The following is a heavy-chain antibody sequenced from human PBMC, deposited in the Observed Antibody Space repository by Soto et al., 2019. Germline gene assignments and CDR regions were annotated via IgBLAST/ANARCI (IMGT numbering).Heavy chain of an antibody. V-gene: IGHV4-39*01. CDR3: ARYCSGASCYGGAAPAGNFFDF. J-gene: IGHJ4*02. CDR1: GGSINTDSYY. D-gene: IGHD2-2*01. CDR2: INYSGST. Sequence: QLQLQESGPGLVKASETLSLTCTVSGGSINTDSYYWGWIRQPPGKGLEWIAIINYSGSTYSSPSLKSRITISVDTSKNQLSLELSSATAADTAVYYCARYCSGASCYGGAAPAGNFFDFWGQGTLVSVSS.